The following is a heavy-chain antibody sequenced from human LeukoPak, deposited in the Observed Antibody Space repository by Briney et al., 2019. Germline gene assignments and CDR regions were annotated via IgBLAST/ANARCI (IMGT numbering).Heavy chain of an antibody. J-gene: IGHJ4*02. CDR1: GFTFSSYW. CDR2: IKQDGSEK. Sequence: PGGSLGLSCAASGFTFSSYWMSWVRQAPGKGLEWVANIKQDGSEKYYVDSVKGRFTISRDNAKNSLYLQMNSLRAEDTAVYYCASPGVRRERLDYWGQGTLVTVSS. CDR3: ASPGVRRERLDY. V-gene: IGHV3-7*01. D-gene: IGHD3-10*01.